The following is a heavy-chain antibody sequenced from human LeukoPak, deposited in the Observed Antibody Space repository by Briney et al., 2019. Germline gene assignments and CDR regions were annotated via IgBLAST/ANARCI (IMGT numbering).Heavy chain of an antibody. CDR2: IVDGGGNT. Sequence: SVKVSCTASRFTFTSSAMRWVRQARGQRLEWVGCIVDGGGNTNYAQSLKGRVTISRDNSKNTVYMELSSLRSEDTAVYYCAAGGAMVRGSPLYNYYGMDLWVQGTTVTVSS. J-gene: IGHJ6*02. D-gene: IGHD3-10*01. V-gene: IGHV1-58*02. CDR1: RFTFTSSA. CDR3: AAGGAMVRGSPLYNYYGMDL.